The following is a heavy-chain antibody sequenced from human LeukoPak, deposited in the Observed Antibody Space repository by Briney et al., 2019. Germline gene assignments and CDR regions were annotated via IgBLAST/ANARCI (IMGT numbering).Heavy chain of an antibody. V-gene: IGHV1-2*02. D-gene: IGHD6-19*01. J-gene: IGHJ4*02. CDR1: GYTFTGYY. CDR2: INPNSGGT. Sequence: ASVKVSCKASGYTFTGYYMHWVRQAPGQGDEWMGWINPNSGGTNYAQKFQGRVTMTRDTSISTAYMELSRLRSDDTAVYYCARMAVARTGIFDYWGQGTLVTVSS. CDR3: ARMAVARTGIFDY.